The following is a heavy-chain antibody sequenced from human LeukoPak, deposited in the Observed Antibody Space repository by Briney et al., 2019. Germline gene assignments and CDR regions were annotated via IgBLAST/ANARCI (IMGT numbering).Heavy chain of an antibody. CDR2: ISSSSSYI. CDR3: ARLVVAAAPSDY. V-gene: IGHV3-21*01. J-gene: IGHJ4*02. CDR1: GFTFSSYS. D-gene: IGHD2-15*01. Sequence: GGSLRLSCAASGFTFSSYSMNWVRQAPGQGLEWVSSISSSSSYIYYADSVKGRFTISRDNAKNSLYLQMNSLRAEDTAVYYCARLVVAAAPSDYWGKGTLVTVSS.